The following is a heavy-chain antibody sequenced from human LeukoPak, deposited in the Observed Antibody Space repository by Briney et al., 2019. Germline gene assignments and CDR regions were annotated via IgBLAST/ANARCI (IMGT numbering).Heavy chain of an antibody. J-gene: IGHJ4*02. CDR3: ARAGYSSSWASFDY. D-gene: IGHD6-13*01. V-gene: IGHV1-2*02. Sequence: WASVKVSCKASGYTFTGYYIHWVRQAPGQGLEWMGWINPNSGGTNYAQKFQGRVTMTRDTSISTAYMELSRLRSDDTAVYYCARAGYSSSWASFDYWGQGTLVTVSS. CDR2: INPNSGGT. CDR1: GYTFTGYY.